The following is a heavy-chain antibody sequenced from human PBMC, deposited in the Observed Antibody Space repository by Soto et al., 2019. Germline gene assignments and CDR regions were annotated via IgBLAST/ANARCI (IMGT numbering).Heavy chain of an antibody. CDR1: GGSISSYY. D-gene: IGHD4-17*01. CDR3: ARLGDYYQSPEH. J-gene: IGHJ4*02. CDR2: IYYSGST. Sequence: SETLSLTCTVSGGSISSYYCSWIRQPPGKGLEWIGYIYYSGSTNYNPSLKSRVTISVDTSKNQVSLRLNSVTAADTAVYDGARLGDYYQSPEHWGPGTLVTLSS. V-gene: IGHV4-59*08.